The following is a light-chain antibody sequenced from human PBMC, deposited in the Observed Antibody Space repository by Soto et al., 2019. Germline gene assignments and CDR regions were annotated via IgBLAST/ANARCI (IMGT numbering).Light chain of an antibody. CDR1: VSNIGSNT. CDR3: ATWDDSLNVV. V-gene: IGLV1-44*01. CDR2: TNN. Sequence: QSVLTQSPSASGTPGQRVTISCSGSVSNIGSNTVNWYQQVPGAAPKLLIYTNNARPSGVPDRFSGSKSGTSASLAISGLQSEDEADYYCATWDDSLNVVFGGGTQLTVL. J-gene: IGLJ3*02.